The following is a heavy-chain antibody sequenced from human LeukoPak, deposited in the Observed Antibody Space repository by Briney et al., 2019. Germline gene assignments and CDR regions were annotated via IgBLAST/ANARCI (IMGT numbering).Heavy chain of an antibody. V-gene: IGHV3-9*01. D-gene: IGHD3-9*01. J-gene: IGHJ4*02. CDR3: AKDISGVLRYFDY. CDR1: GFTFDDYA. CDR2: ISWNSGSI. Sequence: GRSLRLSCAASGFTFDDYAMHWVRQAPGKGLEWVSGISWNSGSIGYADSVKGRSTISRDNAKNSLYLQMNSLRAEDTALYYCAKDISGVLRYFDYWGQGTLVTVSS.